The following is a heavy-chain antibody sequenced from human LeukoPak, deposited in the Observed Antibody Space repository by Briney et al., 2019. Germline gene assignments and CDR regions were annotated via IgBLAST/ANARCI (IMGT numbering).Heavy chain of an antibody. CDR1: GFTFSSFR. Sequence: GGSLRLSCASSGFTFSSFRMSWVRRAPGTGLEWVANIKQDGSEKYYVDSVKGRFTISRDNAKNSLYLQMNSLRAEDTAVYYCARAWDSGTVAVAGYFDYWGQGTLVTVSS. V-gene: IGHV3-7*01. J-gene: IGHJ4*02. CDR3: ARAWDSGTVAVAGYFDY. CDR2: IKQDGSEK. D-gene: IGHD6-19*01.